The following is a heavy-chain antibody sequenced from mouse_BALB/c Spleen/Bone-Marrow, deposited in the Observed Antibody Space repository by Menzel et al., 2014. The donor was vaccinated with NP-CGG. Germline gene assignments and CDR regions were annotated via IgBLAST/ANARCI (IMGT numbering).Heavy chain of an antibody. D-gene: IGHD1-1*01. CDR3: ARSPTSSWAMDY. V-gene: IGHV2-9*02. Sequence: QVQLKQSGPGLVAPSQSLSITCTVSGFSLTSYGVYWVRQPPGKGLEWLGVIGAGGSTIYNSALMSRLSISKDNSKSQVFLKMHSLQTDDTAMYYCARSPTSSWAMDYWGQGTSVTVSS. J-gene: IGHJ4*01. CDR1: GFSLTSYG. CDR2: IGAGGST.